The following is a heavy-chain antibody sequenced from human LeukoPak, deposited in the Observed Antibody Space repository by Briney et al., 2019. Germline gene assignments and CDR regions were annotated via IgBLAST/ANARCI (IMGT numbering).Heavy chain of an antibody. CDR3: ARDRLGATGHWRIDV. D-gene: IGHD1-26*01. V-gene: IGHV4-4*07. CDR1: GGSFSSYY. CDR2: IYNSGTT. Sequence: SETLSLTCTVSGGSFSSYYWTWIRQPAGKGLEWIGRIYNSGTTNYSPSLESRVTMSLDTSKNRSSLSLSSVTAADTAVYYCARDRLGATGHWRIDVWGRGTLVTVSS. J-gene: IGHJ2*01.